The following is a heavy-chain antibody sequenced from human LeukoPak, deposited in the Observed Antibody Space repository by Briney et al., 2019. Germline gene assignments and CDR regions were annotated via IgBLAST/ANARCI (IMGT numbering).Heavy chain of an antibody. CDR3: AREEPSIPGSYYYYGMDV. V-gene: IGHV3-21*01. Sequence: GGSLRLSCAASGFTFSSYSMNWVRQAPGKGLEWVSSISSSSSYIYYADSVKGRFTISRDNAKNSLYLQMNSLRAEDTAVYYCAREEPSIPGSYYYYGMDVWGQGTTVTVSS. D-gene: IGHD2-2*02. CDR2: ISSSSSYI. CDR1: GFTFSSYS. J-gene: IGHJ6*02.